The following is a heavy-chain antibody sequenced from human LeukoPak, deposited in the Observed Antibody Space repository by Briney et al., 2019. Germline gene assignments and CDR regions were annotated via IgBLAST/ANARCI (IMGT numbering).Heavy chain of an antibody. J-gene: IGHJ4*02. Sequence: GGSLRLSCAASGFTFSSYGMHWVRQAPGKGLEWVAVISYDGSNKYYADSVKGRFTISRDNSKNTLYLQMNSLRAEDTAVYYCARASSWYGSYFDYWGQGTLVTVSS. V-gene: IGHV3-30*03. CDR3: ARASSWYGSYFDY. CDR2: ISYDGSNK. D-gene: IGHD6-13*01. CDR1: GFTFSSYG.